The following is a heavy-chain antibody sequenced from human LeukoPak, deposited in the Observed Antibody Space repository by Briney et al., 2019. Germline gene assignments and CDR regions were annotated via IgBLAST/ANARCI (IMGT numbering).Heavy chain of an antibody. Sequence: GGSLRLSCAASGFNFRIYSMTWVRQAPGRGLEWVSYIIGSSSTIYYADSVKGRFTVSRDNAKNSLYLQMNSLRDEDTAVYYCARHSSIDSWGQGTLVTVSS. D-gene: IGHD6-13*01. J-gene: IGHJ4*02. CDR1: GFNFRIYS. V-gene: IGHV3-48*02. CDR3: ARHSSIDS. CDR2: IIGSSSTI.